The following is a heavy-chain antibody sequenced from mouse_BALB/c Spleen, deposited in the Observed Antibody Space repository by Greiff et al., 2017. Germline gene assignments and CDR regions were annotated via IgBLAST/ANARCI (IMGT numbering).Heavy chain of an antibody. CDR3: ARVGGLRYFDY. CDR1: GYTFTSYW. CDR2: INPSTGYT. V-gene: IGHV1-7*01. Sequence: VQLVESGAELAKPGASVKMSCKASGYTFTSYWMHWVKQRPGQGLEWIGYINPSTGYTEYNQKFKDKATLTADKSSSTAYMQLSSLTSEDSAVYYCARVGGLRYFDYWGQGTTLTVSS. J-gene: IGHJ2*01.